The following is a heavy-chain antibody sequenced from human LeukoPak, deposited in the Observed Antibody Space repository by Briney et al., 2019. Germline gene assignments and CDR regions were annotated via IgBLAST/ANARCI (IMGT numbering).Heavy chain of an antibody. Sequence: ASVKVPCKASGYTFTNYYIHWVRQAPGQGLEWMGITDPIGGSTNYAQKFQGRVTMTRDTSTSTVYMELSSLRSEDTAVYYCAGVDNGELGNWGQGTLVTVSS. J-gene: IGHJ4*02. CDR2: TDPIGGST. CDR1: GYTFTNYY. V-gene: IGHV1-46*01. CDR3: AGVDNGELGN. D-gene: IGHD1-26*01.